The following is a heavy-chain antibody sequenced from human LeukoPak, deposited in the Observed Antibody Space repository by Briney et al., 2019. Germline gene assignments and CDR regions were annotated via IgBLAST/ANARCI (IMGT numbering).Heavy chain of an antibody. CDR1: GFTFSSYA. Sequence: PGGSLRLSCAASGFTFSSYAVHWVRQAPGKGLEWVAVISYDGSNKYYADSVKGRFTISRDNSKNTLYLQMNSLRAEDTAVYYCARDRDGEGYSDYWGQGTLVTVSS. V-gene: IGHV3-30*01. D-gene: IGHD3-10*01. CDR2: ISYDGSNK. J-gene: IGHJ4*02. CDR3: ARDRDGEGYSDY.